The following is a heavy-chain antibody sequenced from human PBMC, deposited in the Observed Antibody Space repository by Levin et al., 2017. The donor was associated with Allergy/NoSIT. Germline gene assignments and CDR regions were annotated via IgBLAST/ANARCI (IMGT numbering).Heavy chain of an antibody. V-gene: IGHV4-38-2*02. D-gene: IGHD3-22*01. Sequence: PSQTLSLTCAVSGYSITSDHSWGWIRQSPGRGLEWIGSTYHSGTTYYNPSLKSRVTTSRDTSRNQFSLNLSSVTAADTAIYYCVRERVGYFDIWGQGITVTIS. CDR2: TYHSGTT. CDR3: VRERVGYFDI. J-gene: IGHJ3*02. CDR1: GYSITSDHS.